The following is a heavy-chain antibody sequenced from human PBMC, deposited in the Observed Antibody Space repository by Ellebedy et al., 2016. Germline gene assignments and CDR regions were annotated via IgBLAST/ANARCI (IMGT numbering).Heavy chain of an antibody. CDR1: GGAINSYV. CDR3: AGGAAQKYQVPGRFYYSYLDV. Sequence: SAKVSCXASGGAINSYVINWVRQAPGQGLEWIGGIMPIFGTPNHAQKFQGRVTITADELTTTAYMELSSLRSEDTAVYYCAGGAAQKYQVPGRFYYSYLDVWGNGTTVTVSS. CDR2: IMPIFGTP. D-gene: IGHD2-2*01. J-gene: IGHJ6*03. V-gene: IGHV1-69*13.